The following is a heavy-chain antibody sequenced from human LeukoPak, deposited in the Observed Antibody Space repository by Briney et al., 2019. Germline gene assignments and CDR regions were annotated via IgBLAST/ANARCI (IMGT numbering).Heavy chain of an antibody. V-gene: IGHV3-23*01. J-gene: IGHJ4*02. D-gene: IGHD3-9*01. CDR1: GFTFNYHA. CDR2: ITGSGDNT. CDR3: AKRDFDWCLDY. Sequence: GGSLRLSCAASGFTFNYHAMSWVRQAPGKGLEWVSSITGSGDNTYYEDSVKGRFTISRDNSKNTLYMQMNSLRAEDTAVYYCAKRDFDWCLDYWGQGTLATVSS.